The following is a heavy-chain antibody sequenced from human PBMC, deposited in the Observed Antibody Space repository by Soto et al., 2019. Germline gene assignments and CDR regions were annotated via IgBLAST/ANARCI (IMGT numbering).Heavy chain of an antibody. D-gene: IGHD3-9*01. CDR2: IVVGSGNT. J-gene: IGHJ6*02. CDR3: AAGRVLRYFDWLASYYGMDV. Sequence: ASVKVSCKASGFTFTSSAVQWVRQARGQRLEWIGWIVVGSGNTNYAQKFQERVTITRDMSTSTAYMELSSLRSEDTAVYYCAAGRVLRYFDWLASYYGMDVWGQGTTVTVSS. V-gene: IGHV1-58*01. CDR1: GFTFTSSA.